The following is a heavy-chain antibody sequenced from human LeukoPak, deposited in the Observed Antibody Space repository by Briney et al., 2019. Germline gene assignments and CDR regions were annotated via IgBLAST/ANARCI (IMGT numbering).Heavy chain of an antibody. CDR1: GFTFSSYS. V-gene: IGHV3-21*01. CDR2: ISSSSSYI. D-gene: IGHD2-15*01. J-gene: IGHJ4*02. CDR3: ARDKALFGQLLLFDY. Sequence: GGSLRLSCAASGFTFSSYSMNWVRQAPGKGLEWVSSISSSSSYIYYADSVKGRFTISRDNAKNSLYLQMNSLRAEDTAVYYCARDKALFGQLLLFDYWGQGTLVTVSS.